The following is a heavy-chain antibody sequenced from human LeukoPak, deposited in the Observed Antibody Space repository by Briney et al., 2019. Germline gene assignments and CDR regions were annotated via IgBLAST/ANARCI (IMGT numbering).Heavy chain of an antibody. CDR2: IRYDGSNK. CDR1: GFTFSSYG. J-gene: IGHJ5*02. D-gene: IGHD6-19*01. Sequence: PGGSLRLSCAASGFTFSSYGTHWVRQAPGKGLEWVAFIRYDGSNKYYADSVKGRFTISRDNSENTLYLQMNSLRAEDTAVYYCAKDHDSSGWYTENWFDPWGQGTLVTVSS. V-gene: IGHV3-30*02. CDR3: AKDHDSSGWYTENWFDP.